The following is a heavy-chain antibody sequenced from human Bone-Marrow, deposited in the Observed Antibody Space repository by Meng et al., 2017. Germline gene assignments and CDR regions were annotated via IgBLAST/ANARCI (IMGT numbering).Heavy chain of an antibody. Sequence: QLQLQESGPGLVNPSGTLSLTCTVAGVSISSSSYYRGWIRQPPGKGLEWIGSIYYSGSTYYNPSLKSRVTISVDTSKNQFSLKLSSVTAADTAVYYCARQKILEWLLGGRHFDYWGQGTLVTVSS. CDR2: IYYSGST. D-gene: IGHD3-3*01. CDR3: ARQKILEWLLGGRHFDY. V-gene: IGHV4-39*01. J-gene: IGHJ4*02. CDR1: GVSISSSSYY.